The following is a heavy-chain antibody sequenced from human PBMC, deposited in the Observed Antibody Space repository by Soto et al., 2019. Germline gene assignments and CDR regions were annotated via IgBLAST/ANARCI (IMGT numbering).Heavy chain of an antibody. Sequence: ASVKVSCKASGYTFTTYGISWVRQAPGQGLEWMGWISGYNGNTKYSQKFQGRVTTTRDTSASTAYMELSSLRSEDTAVYYCARSIVVVTALDYWGQGTLVTVSS. V-gene: IGHV1-18*01. J-gene: IGHJ4*02. CDR2: ISGYNGNT. D-gene: IGHD2-21*02. CDR3: ARSIVVVTALDY. CDR1: GYTFTTYG.